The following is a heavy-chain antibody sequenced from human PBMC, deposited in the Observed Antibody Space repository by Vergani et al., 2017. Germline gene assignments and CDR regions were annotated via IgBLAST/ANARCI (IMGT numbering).Heavy chain of an antibody. D-gene: IGHD2-15*01. J-gene: IGHJ6*02. CDR3: ARDIEGGMDV. CDR2: IYYSGST. V-gene: IGHV4-59*01. CDR1: GGSISSYY. Sequence: QVQLQESGPGLVKHSETLSLTCTVSGGSISSYYWSWIRQPPGKGLEWIGYIYYSGSTNYNPSLKSRVTISVDTSKNQFSLKLSSVTAADTAVYYCARDIEGGMDVWGQGTTVTVSS.